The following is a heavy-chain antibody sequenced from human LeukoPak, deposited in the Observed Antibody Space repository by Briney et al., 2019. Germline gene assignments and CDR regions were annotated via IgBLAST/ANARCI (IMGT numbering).Heavy chain of an antibody. V-gene: IGHV4-39*01. CDR1: GGSISSSSLY. J-gene: IGHJ4*02. D-gene: IGHD2-2*01. Sequence: KPSETLSLTCTVSGGSISSSSLYWGWIRQPPGRGLEWIGRIHYIGSTSYNPSLKSRVTISVDTSKNQFSLKLSSVTAADTAVYFCASYRTSFDNWGQGTLVTVSS. CDR3: ASYRTSFDN. CDR2: IHYIGST.